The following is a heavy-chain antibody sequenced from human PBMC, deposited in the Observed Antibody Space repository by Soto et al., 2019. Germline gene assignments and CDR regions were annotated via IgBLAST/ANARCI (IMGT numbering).Heavy chain of an antibody. D-gene: IGHD6-19*01. CDR1: GFTFSSYA. V-gene: IGHV3-30-3*01. Sequence: QVQLVESGGGVVQPGRSLRLSCAASGFTFSSYAMHWVRQAPGKGLEWVAVISYDGSNKYYADSVKGRFTISRDNSKNTLYRQMNSLRAEDTAVYYCARDPLDHSSGWYFIWVYWGQGTLVTVSS. CDR3: ARDPLDHSSGWYFIWVY. CDR2: ISYDGSNK. J-gene: IGHJ4*02.